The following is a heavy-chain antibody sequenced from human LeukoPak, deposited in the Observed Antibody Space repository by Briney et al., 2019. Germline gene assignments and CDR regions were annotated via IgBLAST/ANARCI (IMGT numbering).Heavy chain of an antibody. CDR2: ISSSGSTI. D-gene: IGHD3-9*01. V-gene: IGHV3-11*01. J-gene: IGHJ4*02. CDR1: GFTFSDYY. CDR3: ARRSPNFDWLSHYFDY. Sequence: PGGSLRLSCAASGFTFSDYYMSWIRQAPGKGLEWVSYISSSGSTIYYADSVKGRFTISRDNAKNSLYLQMNSLRAEDTAVYYCARRSPNFDWLSHYFDYWGQGTLVTVSS.